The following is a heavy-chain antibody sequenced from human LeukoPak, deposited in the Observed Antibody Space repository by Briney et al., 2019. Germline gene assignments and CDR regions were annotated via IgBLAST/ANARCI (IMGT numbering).Heavy chain of an antibody. J-gene: IGHJ6*03. Sequence: SETLSLTCAVCGGSFSGYYWSWIRQPPGKGLEWMGEINHSGSTNYNPSLKSRVTISVDTSNNQFSLKLSSVTAADTAVYYCAIGPEWLYGFYYYYYMDVWGKGTTVTVSS. CDR1: GGSFSGYY. CDR2: INHSGST. CDR3: AIGPEWLYGFYYYYYMDV. V-gene: IGHV4-34*01. D-gene: IGHD3-3*01.